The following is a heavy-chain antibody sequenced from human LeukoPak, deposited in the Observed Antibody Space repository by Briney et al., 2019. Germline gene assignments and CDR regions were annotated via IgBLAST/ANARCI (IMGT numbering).Heavy chain of an antibody. Sequence: HPGGSLRLSCAASGFTFSSYAMSWVRQAPGKGLEWVSAISGSGGSTYYADSVKGRFTISRDNSKNTLYLQMNSLRAEDTAVYYCAKDASPWSSDWLLPSDYWGQGTLVTVSS. J-gene: IGHJ4*02. V-gene: IGHV3-23*01. CDR2: ISGSGGST. CDR1: GFTFSSYA. CDR3: AKDASPWSSDWLLPSDY. D-gene: IGHD3-9*01.